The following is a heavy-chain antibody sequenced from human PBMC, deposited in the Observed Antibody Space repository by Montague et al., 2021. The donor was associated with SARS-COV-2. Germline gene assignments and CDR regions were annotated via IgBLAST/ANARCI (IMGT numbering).Heavy chain of an antibody. Sequence: SLRLSCAASGFTFSSYGMHWVRQAPGKGLEWVAVISYDGSNKYYADSVKGRFTISRDNSKNTLYLQMNSLRAEDKAVYYCAKDDSSGYSTSWFDPWGQGTLVTVSS. CDR2: ISYDGSNK. CDR3: AKDDSSGYSTSWFDP. CDR1: GFTFSSYG. J-gene: IGHJ5*02. D-gene: IGHD3-22*01. V-gene: IGHV3-30*18.